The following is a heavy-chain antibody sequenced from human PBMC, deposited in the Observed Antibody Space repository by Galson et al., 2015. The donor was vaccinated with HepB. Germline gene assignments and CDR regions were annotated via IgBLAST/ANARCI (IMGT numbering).Heavy chain of an antibody. D-gene: IGHD2-2*01. CDR3: ARDIGARYCSSTSCYEYGGDY. CDR1: GYTFTGYY. CDR2: INPNSGGT. J-gene: IGHJ4*02. Sequence: SVKVSCKASGYTFTGYYMHWVRQAPGQGLEWMGRINPNSGGTNYAQKFQGRVTMTRDTSISTAYMELSRLRSDDTAVYYCARDIGARYCSSTSCYEYGGDYWGQGTLVTVSS. V-gene: IGHV1-2*06.